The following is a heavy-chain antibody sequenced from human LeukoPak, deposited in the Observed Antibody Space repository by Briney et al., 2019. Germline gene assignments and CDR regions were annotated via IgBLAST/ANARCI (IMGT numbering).Heavy chain of an antibody. Sequence: SETLSLTCTVSGGSISSGGYYWSWIRQHPGKGLEWIGYIYYSGTTYYNPSLKSRLTISVDTSENQFSLKVSSVTAADTAVYFCARAGYGGNIVFDYWGQGTLVTVSS. J-gene: IGHJ4*02. CDR2: IYYSGTT. CDR1: GGSISSGGYY. D-gene: IGHD4-23*01. CDR3: ARAGYGGNIVFDY. V-gene: IGHV4-31*03.